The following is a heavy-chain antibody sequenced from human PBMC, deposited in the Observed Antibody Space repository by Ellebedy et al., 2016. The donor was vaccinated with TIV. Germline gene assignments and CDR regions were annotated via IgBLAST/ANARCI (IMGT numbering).Heavy chain of an antibody. CDR2: IRQEGDEK. CDR3: ARRASYGDYAVQVNSWFDP. D-gene: IGHD4-17*01. Sequence: PGGSLRLSCIASGFNFRSDWMTWVRQAPGKGLEWVANIRQEGDEKYYVDSVKGRFTVSRDNAQNSLYLQMNSLRVEDTAVYYCARRASYGDYAVQVNSWFDPWGQGTLVTVFS. J-gene: IGHJ5*02. CDR1: GFNFRSDW. V-gene: IGHV3-7*01.